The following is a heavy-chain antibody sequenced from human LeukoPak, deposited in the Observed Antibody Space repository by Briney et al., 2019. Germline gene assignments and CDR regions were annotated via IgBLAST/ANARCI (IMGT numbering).Heavy chain of an antibody. D-gene: IGHD3-9*01. Sequence: GASVKVSCKASGYTFTSYGISWVRQAPGQGLEWMGWISAYNGNTNYAQKLQGRVTMTTDTSTSTAYRELRSLRSDDTAVYYCAVVGLRYFVHRAADYWGQGTLVTVSS. CDR2: ISAYNGNT. CDR1: GYTFTSYG. CDR3: AVVGLRYFVHRAADY. J-gene: IGHJ4*02. V-gene: IGHV1-18*01.